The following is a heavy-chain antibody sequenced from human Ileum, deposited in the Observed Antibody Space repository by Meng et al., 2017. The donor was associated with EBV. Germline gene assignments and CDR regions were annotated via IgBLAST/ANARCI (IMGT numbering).Heavy chain of an antibody. CDR1: EFPFSAYW. CDR2: ISPDGDTT. J-gene: IGHJ4*02. CDR3: ARDFDSGTGY. Sequence: VQLGESGGALLQPGESLSLSCAASEFPFSAYWIHWVRQAPGKGWVWVSRISPDGDTTHYADFVKGRFTISRDNAKNTLYLQMNSLRAEDTALYYCARDFDSGTGYWGQGILVTVSS. D-gene: IGHD6-13*01. V-gene: IGHV3-74*01.